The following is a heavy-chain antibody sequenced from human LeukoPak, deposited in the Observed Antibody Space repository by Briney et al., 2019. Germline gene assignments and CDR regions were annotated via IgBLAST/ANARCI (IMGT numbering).Heavy chain of an antibody. D-gene: IGHD6-13*01. J-gene: IGHJ4*02. CDR1: GFTFSSYE. Sequence: GGSLRLSCAASGFTFSSYEMNWVRQAPGKGLEWVSYISSSGTTIYYADSVKGRFTISRDNAKSSLFLQMNSLRAADTAVYYCARGRRQQQPPPPDYWGQGTLVTVSS. V-gene: IGHV3-48*03. CDR3: ARGRRQQQPPPPDY. CDR2: ISSSGTTI.